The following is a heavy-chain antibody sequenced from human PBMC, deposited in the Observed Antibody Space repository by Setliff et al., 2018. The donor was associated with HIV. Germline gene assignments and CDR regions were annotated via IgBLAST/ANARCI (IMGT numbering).Heavy chain of an antibody. D-gene: IGHD2-8*01. CDR3: ARQMYPESGRNWFDS. Sequence: SVKVSCKTSGGTLSSYSINWVRQAPGKGLEWMGGIIPIPGSTNNAQKFQDRVTIVADKSTNTVYMEMSSLKSDDTTVYYCARQMYPESGRNWFDSWGQGTLVTISS. CDR2: IIPIPGST. J-gene: IGHJ5*01. V-gene: IGHV1-69*10. CDR1: GGTLSSYS.